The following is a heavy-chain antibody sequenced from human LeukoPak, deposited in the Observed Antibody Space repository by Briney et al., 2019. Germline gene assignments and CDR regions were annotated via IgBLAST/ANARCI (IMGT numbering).Heavy chain of an antibody. J-gene: IGHJ4*02. CDR1: GFTFSTYA. CDR3: AKDRRSSGHPFDY. Sequence: PGGSLRLSCAASGFTFSTYAMSWVRQAPGKGLEWVSAISGSGITTYYADSVKGRFTISRDNSKNTLYLQMNSLRAEDTAVYYCAKDRRSSGHPFDYWGPGTLVTVSS. CDR2: ISGSGITT. V-gene: IGHV3-23*01. D-gene: IGHD3-22*01.